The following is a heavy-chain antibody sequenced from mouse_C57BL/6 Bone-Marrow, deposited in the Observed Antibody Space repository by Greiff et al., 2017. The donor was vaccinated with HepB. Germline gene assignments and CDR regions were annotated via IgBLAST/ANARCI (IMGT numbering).Heavy chain of an antibody. CDR1: GFTFSDYY. V-gene: IGHV5-12*01. Sequence: EVKLVESGGGLVQPGGSLKLSCAASGFTFSDYYMYWVRQTPEKRLEWVAYISNGGGSTYYPDTVKGRFTISRDNAKNTLYLQMSRLKSEDTAMYYCARQRGDYGSYYFDYWGQGTTLTVSS. J-gene: IGHJ2*01. D-gene: IGHD1-1*01. CDR3: ARQRGDYGSYYFDY. CDR2: ISNGGGST.